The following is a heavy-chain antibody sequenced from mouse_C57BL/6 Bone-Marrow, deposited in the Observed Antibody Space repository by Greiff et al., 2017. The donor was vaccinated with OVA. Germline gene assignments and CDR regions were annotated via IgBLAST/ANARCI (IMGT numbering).Heavy chain of an antibody. CDR2: INPYNGDT. J-gene: IGHJ4*01. D-gene: IGHD3-2*02. V-gene: IGHV1-20*01. CDR1: GYSFTGYF. Sequence: VQLQQSGPELVKPGDSVKISCKASGYSFTGYFRNWVIQSHGKSLEWIGRINPYNGDTFYNQKFKGKATLTVDKSSSTAHMELLSLTSEDAAVYYCARTDSSGYDYYAMDYWGQGTSVTVSS. CDR3: ARTDSSGYDYYAMDY.